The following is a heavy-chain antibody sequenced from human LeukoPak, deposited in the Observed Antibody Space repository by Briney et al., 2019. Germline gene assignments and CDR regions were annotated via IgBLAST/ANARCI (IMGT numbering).Heavy chain of an antibody. CDR3: ARVLWTAMVSYYYYYMDV. J-gene: IGHJ6*03. Sequence: PSETLSLTCAVYGGSFSGYYWSWIRQPPGKGLEWIGEINHSGSTNYNPSLKSRVTISVDTSKNQFSLKLSSVTAADTAVYYCARVLWTAMVSYYYYYMDVWGKGTTVTVSS. D-gene: IGHD5-18*01. V-gene: IGHV4-34*01. CDR2: INHSGST. CDR1: GGSFSGYY.